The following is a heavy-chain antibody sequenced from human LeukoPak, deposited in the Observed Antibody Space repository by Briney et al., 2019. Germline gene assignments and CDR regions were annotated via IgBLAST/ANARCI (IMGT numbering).Heavy chain of an antibody. Sequence: ASAKVSCKASGYTFTGHYMHWVRQAPGQGPEWMGWINPKSGVTNYAQTLQGRVTMTRDTSISMVYMELSRLTTDDTAVYFCARALRYDDSSGYYAYWGQGTLVTVSS. V-gene: IGHV1-2*02. CDR2: INPKSGVT. CDR3: ARALRYDDSSGYYAY. CDR1: GYTFTGHY. D-gene: IGHD3-22*01. J-gene: IGHJ4*02.